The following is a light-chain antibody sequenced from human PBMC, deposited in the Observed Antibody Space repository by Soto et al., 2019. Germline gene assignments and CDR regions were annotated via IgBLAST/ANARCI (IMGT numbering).Light chain of an antibody. CDR2: VAS. CDR3: QHYNSYSEA. CDR1: QGISSW. V-gene: IGKV1D-16*01. J-gene: IGKJ1*01. Sequence: DIQMTQSPSSVSASVGDRVTITCRASQGISSWLAWYQQKPGKGPKLLIYVASTLQSGVPSRFSGSGSGTEFTLTISSLQPDDFATYYCQHYNSYSEAFGQGTKVDIK.